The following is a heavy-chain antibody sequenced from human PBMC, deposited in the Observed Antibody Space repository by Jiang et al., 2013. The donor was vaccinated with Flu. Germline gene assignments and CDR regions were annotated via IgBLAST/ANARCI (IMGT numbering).Heavy chain of an antibody. Sequence: PGESLKISCKGSGYSFTSYWIGWVRQMPGKGLEWMGIIYPGDSDTRYSPSFQGQVTISADKSISTAYLQWSSLKASDTAMYYCARRATVWKWELPYGPIDYWGQGTLVTVSS. CDR3: ARRATVWKWELPYGPIDY. V-gene: IGHV5-51*01. D-gene: IGHD1-26*01. CDR2: IYPGDSDT. CDR1: GYSFTSYW. J-gene: IGHJ4*02.